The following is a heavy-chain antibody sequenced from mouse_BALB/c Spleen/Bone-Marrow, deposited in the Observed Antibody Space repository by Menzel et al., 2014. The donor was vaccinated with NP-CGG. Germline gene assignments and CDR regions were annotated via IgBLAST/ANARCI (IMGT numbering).Heavy chain of an antibody. CDR1: GFDFSGFW. V-gene: IGHV4-1*02. D-gene: IGHD2-3*01. Sequence: VQLKQSGGGLVQPGRSLKISCAASGFDFSGFWMGWVRLAPGKGLEWIGEINPDSSTINYTPSLKDRFIISRDNAKNTLYLQMSKVRSEDTALYYCARLGYYGGFAYWGQGTLVTVSA. CDR2: INPDSSTI. CDR3: ARLGYYGGFAY. J-gene: IGHJ3*01.